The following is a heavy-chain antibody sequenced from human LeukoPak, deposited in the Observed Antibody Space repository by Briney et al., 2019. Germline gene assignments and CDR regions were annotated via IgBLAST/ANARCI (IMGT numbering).Heavy chain of an antibody. CDR3: ARSYYYDSSAYSDY. D-gene: IGHD3-22*01. J-gene: IGHJ4*02. CDR2: ISAYNGDT. V-gene: IGHV1-18*01. CDR1: GYTFTSYG. Sequence: ASVNVSCKASGYTFTSYGINWVRQAPGQGLEWMGWISAYNGDTNYAQRLQGRVTMTTDTSTSTAYMELRSMRSDDTAVYCCARSYYYDSSAYSDYWGQGTLVIVSS.